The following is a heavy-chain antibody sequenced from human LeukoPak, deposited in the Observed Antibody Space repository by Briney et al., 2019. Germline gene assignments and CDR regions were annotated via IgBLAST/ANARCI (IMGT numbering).Heavy chain of an antibody. J-gene: IGHJ4*02. D-gene: IGHD6-13*01. CDR3: ARHQGGSSWYYFDY. V-gene: IGHV4-59*08. CDR2: IYYSGST. Sequence: PSETLSLTCTVSGGSISSYYWSWIRQPPGKGLEWIGYIYYSGSTNYNPSLKSRVTISVDTSKNQFSLKLSSVTAADTAVYYCARHQGGSSWYYFDYGGQGTLVTVSS. CDR1: GGSISSYY.